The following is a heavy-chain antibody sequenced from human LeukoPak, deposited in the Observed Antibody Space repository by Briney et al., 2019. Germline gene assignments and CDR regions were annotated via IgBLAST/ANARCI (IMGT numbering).Heavy chain of an antibody. D-gene: IGHD3-22*01. V-gene: IGHV3-15*01. CDR1: GFTFSNAW. J-gene: IGHJ4*02. CDR3: TATYYYDSSGYYYSEGWIDY. CDR2: IKSRTDGRTT. Sequence: GGSLRLSCAASGFTFSNAWMSWVRQAPGKGLEWVGRIKSRTDGRTTDYAAPVKGRFTISRDDSKNTLYLQMNSLKTEDTAVYYCTATYYYDSSGYYYSEGWIDYWGQGTLVTVSS.